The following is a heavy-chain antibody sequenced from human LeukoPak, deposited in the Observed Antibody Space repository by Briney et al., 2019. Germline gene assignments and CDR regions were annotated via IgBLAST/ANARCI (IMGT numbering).Heavy chain of an antibody. D-gene: IGHD3-10*01. Sequence: SETLSLTCTVSGGSISSYYWSWIRQPPGKGLEWIGYIYYSGNTNYNPSLKSRVTISVDTSRNQFSLKLSSVTAADTAVYYCARFTSEVRGVITYYFDYWGQGTLVTVSS. V-gene: IGHV4-59*12. CDR2: IYYSGNT. CDR1: GGSISSYY. J-gene: IGHJ4*02. CDR3: ARFTSEVRGVITYYFDY.